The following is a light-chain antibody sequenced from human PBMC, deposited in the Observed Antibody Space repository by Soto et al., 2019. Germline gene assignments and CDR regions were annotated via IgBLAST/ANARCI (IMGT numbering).Light chain of an antibody. CDR1: QRITNY. CDR2: AAS. J-gene: IGKJ1*01. CDR3: QQTYDTPRA. Sequence: DIQMTQSPSSLSASVGDRVTITCRASQRITNYLNWYQQRPGKAPKLLIYAASNLESGVPSRFSGGGSGTEFTLTISSLQPEDFATYYCQQTYDTPRAFGQGTKVEI. V-gene: IGKV1-39*01.